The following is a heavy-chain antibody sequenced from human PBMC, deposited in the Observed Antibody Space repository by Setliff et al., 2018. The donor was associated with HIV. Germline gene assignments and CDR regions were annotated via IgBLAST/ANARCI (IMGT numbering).Heavy chain of an antibody. Sequence: SLRLSCAASGFIFSTYAMHWVRQAPGKGLEWVAVISYDGSNKYYADSVKGRFTISRDNADRSLYLQMNSLRAEDTAVYYCVKDEEYIGVVSATMNMPGYYHYYYMDVWGKGSTVTVSS. CDR3: VKDEEYIGVVSATMNMPGYYHYYYMDV. D-gene: IGHD2-2*01. J-gene: IGHJ6*03. CDR2: ISYDGSNK. V-gene: IGHV3-30*07. CDR1: GFIFSTYA.